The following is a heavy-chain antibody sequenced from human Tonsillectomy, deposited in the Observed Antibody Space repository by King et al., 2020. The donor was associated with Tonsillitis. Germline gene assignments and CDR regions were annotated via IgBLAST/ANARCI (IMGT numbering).Heavy chain of an antibody. CDR2: INSDGSSS. D-gene: IGHD1-14*01. Sequence: VQLVESGGGLVQPGGSLRLSCAASGFTFSNYWMHWVRQAPGKGLVWVSRINSDGSSSSYADSVKGRFTISRDNTKNTLFLQMNSLRAEDTAVYSCARGRNGTDVEGLNWFDPWGQGTLVTVAS. J-gene: IGHJ5*02. CDR1: GFTFSNYW. V-gene: IGHV3-74*01. CDR3: ARGRNGTDVEGLNWFDP.